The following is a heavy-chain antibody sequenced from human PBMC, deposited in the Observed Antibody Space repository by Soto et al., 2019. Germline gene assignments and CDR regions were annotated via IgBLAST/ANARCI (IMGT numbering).Heavy chain of an antibody. Sequence: QVQLVESGGGLVQPGPSLRLSCAVSGFSFRTYGFHWVRQPPGKGLQWVAVISPKGHSDSVEGRFTISRDNSKDTSYLQMNNLRAEDTAVYYCARDDAFANENAFDLWGQGTMVTVSS. J-gene: IGHJ3*01. V-gene: IGHV3-33*01. D-gene: IGHD1-1*01. CDR1: GFSFRTYG. CDR2: ISPK. CDR3: ARDDAFANENAFDL.